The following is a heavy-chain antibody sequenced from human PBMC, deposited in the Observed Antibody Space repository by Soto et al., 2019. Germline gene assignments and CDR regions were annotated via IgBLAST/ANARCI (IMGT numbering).Heavy chain of an antibody. CDR1: GGSFSGYY. V-gene: IGHV4-34*01. J-gene: IGHJ4*02. D-gene: IGHD3-3*01. CDR2: INHSEST. CDR3: ARGLRYDFWSGYPNLLDY. Sequence: SETLSLTCAVYGGSFSGYYWSWIRQPPGKGLEWIGEINHSESTNYNPSLKSRVTISVDTSKNQFSLKLSSVTAADTAVYYCARGLRYDFWSGYPNLLDYWGQGTLVTVSS.